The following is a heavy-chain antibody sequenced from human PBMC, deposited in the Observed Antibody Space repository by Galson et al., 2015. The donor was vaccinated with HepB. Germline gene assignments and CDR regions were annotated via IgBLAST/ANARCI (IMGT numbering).Heavy chain of an antibody. Sequence: SVKVSCKASGGTFSSYAISWVRQAPGQGLEWMGGIIPIFGTANYAQKFQGRVTITADESTSTAYMELSSLRSEDTAVYYCASLIYGGTTPEYFDYWGQGTLVTVSS. CDR2: IIPIFGTA. J-gene: IGHJ4*02. V-gene: IGHV1-69*13. D-gene: IGHD4-23*01. CDR1: GGTFSSYA. CDR3: ASLIYGGTTPEYFDY.